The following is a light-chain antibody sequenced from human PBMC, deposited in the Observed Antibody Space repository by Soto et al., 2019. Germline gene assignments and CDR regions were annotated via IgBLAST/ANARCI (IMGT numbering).Light chain of an antibody. CDR2: GAS. Sequence: EIVMTQSPATLSVSPGERATLSCRASQSVFSNLAWYQQKPGQAPRLLVYGASTRATGIPARFSGSGSGTELTLTISSLQSEDSAVYYCQQYNNWPPSTFGQGTKVDIK. J-gene: IGKJ1*01. V-gene: IGKV3-15*01. CDR1: QSVFSN. CDR3: QQYNNWPPST.